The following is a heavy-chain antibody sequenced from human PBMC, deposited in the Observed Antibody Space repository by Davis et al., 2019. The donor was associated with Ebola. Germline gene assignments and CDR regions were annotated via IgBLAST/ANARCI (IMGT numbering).Heavy chain of an antibody. Sequence: SVKVSCKASGYTFTGYYMHWVRQAPGQGLEWMGGIIPIFGTANYAQKFQGRVTITADKSTSTAYMELSSLRSEDTAVYYCAAVGRSIAALPGGYYYYGMDVWGQGTTVTVSS. CDR1: GYTFTGYY. CDR2: IIPIFGTA. D-gene: IGHD6-6*01. V-gene: IGHV1-69*06. J-gene: IGHJ6*02. CDR3: AAVGRSIAALPGGYYYYGMDV.